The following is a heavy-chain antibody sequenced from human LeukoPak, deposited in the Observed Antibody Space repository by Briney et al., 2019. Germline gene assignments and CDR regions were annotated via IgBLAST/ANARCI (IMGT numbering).Heavy chain of an antibody. CDR3: ARDRITAVITRGVNY. V-gene: IGHV3-30*01. J-gene: IGHJ4*02. CDR2: ISSDGSKT. D-gene: IGHD3-22*01. Sequence: GGSLRLSCATSGFIFSNYAMHWVRQAPGKGLEWVALISSDGSKTYHADSVKGRFSISRDNSKNTLYLQMNSLRAEDTALYYCARDRITAVITRGVNYWGQGTLVTLSS. CDR1: GFIFSNYA.